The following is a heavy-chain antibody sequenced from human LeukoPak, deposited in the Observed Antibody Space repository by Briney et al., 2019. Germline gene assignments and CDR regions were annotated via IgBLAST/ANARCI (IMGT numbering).Heavy chain of an antibody. Sequence: GSLGLFCSTPGITFRCFWMQLVRQTPEKGLVWVAHINNDGSNTIYADSVKGRFTTSRDNAKDTLYLQMNSLTAEDTAVYYCVRDNGGEFLWGQGTLVTVSS. D-gene: IGHD7-27*01. CDR3: VRDNGGEFL. V-gene: IGHV3-74*01. J-gene: IGHJ4*02. CDR2: INNDGSNT. CDR1: GITFRCFW.